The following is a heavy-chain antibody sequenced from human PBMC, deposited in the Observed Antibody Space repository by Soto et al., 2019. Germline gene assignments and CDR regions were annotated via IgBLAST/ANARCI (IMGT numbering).Heavy chain of an antibody. Sequence: PSETRSLTXTVSGASITYGGYSWSWIRQTPGKGLEWIGYINHLETTFYNPSFESRLTLSIDRAKNQFSLNLNSMSAADRAVYYCARTPRGLELPSSSRWSNPNEYWGQGTLVTVSS. V-gene: IGHV4-30-2*01. CDR2: INHLETT. D-gene: IGHD6-13*01. J-gene: IGHJ4*02. CDR3: ARTPRGLELPSSSRWSNPNEY. CDR1: GASITYGGYS.